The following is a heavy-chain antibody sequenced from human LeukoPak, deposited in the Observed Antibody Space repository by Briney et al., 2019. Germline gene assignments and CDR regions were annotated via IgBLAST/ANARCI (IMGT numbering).Heavy chain of an antibody. Sequence: GGSLRLSCAASGFTFSSYGMHWVRQAPGKGLEWVAVISYDGTHKYYADSVKGRFTISRDNSKNTLYLQMNSLRAEDTAVYHCARVVRYSSSWYLGDYYYYGMDVWGQGTTVTVSS. V-gene: IGHV3-30*03. CDR3: ARVVRYSSSWYLGDYYYYGMDV. J-gene: IGHJ6*02. CDR2: ISYDGTHK. CDR1: GFTFSSYG. D-gene: IGHD6-13*01.